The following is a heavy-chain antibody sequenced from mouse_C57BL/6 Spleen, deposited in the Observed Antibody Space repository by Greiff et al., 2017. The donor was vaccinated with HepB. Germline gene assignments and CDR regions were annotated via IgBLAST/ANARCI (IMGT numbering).Heavy chain of an antibody. D-gene: IGHD2-10*02. V-gene: IGHV1-59*01. Sequence: VQLQQSGAELVRPGTSVKLSCKASGYTFTSYWMHWVKQRPGQGLEWIGVIDPSDSYTNYNQKFKGKATLTVDTSSSTAYMQLSSLTSEDSAVYYCGSTVRDARDYLGQGTSVTVSS. J-gene: IGHJ4*01. CDR2: IDPSDSYT. CDR1: GYTFTSYW. CDR3: GSTVRDARDY.